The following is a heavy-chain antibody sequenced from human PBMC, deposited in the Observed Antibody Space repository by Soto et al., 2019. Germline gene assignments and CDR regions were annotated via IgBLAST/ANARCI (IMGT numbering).Heavy chain of an antibody. CDR2: ISAYNGNT. D-gene: IGHD2-2*01. J-gene: IGHJ6*02. V-gene: IGHV1-18*01. Sequence: ASVKVSCKASGYTFTSYGISWVRQAPGQGLEWMGWISAYNGNTNYAQKLQGRVTMTTDTSTSTAYMELRSLRSDDTAVYYCALTGSSLGYCSRTSCSYYYGMDVWGQGTTVTVSS. CDR1: GYTFTSYG. CDR3: ALTGSSLGYCSRTSCSYYYGMDV.